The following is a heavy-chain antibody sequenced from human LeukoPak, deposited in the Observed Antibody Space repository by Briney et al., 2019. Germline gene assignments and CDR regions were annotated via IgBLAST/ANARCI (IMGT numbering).Heavy chain of an antibody. D-gene: IGHD6-19*01. J-gene: IGHJ4*02. Sequence: SETLSLTCTVSGGSISSYYWSWIRQPPGKGLEWIGYIHYTGSTNYNPSLKSRVTISVDTSKNQISLKLNSVTAADTAVYYCARHGYSGGWYFLDYWGQGTLVTVSS. CDR2: IHYTGST. CDR1: GGSISSYY. CDR3: ARHGYSGGWYFLDY. V-gene: IGHV4-59*08.